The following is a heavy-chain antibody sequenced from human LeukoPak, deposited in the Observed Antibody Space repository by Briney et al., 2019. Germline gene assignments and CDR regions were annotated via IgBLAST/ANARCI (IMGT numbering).Heavy chain of an antibody. J-gene: IGHJ4*02. D-gene: IGHD3-22*01. V-gene: IGHV3-23*01. CDR3: AKPLVSDYYDSSGYWGY. Sequence: PGGSLRLSCAASGFTFSSYAMHWVRQAPGKGLEWVSAISGSGDSTYYSDSVKGRFTISRDNSKNTLYVQMNSLRAEDTAVYYCAKPLVSDYYDSSGYWGYWGQGTLVTVSS. CDR2: ISGSGDST. CDR1: GFTFSSYA.